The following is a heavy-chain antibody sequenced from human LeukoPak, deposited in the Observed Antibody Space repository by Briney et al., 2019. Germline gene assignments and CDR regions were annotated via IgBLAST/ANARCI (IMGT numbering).Heavy chain of an antibody. V-gene: IGHV1-69*13. D-gene: IGHD2-2*01. CDR2: IIPIFGTA. Sequence: SVKVSCKASGGTFSSYAISWVRQAPGQGLEWMGGIIPIFGTANYAQKFQGRVTITADESTSTAYMELSSLRSEDTAVYYCARGDCSSTSCYSTEVDFWSGYPHYFDYWGQGTLVTVSS. CDR1: GGTFSSYA. CDR3: ARGDCSSTSCYSTEVDFWSGYPHYFDY. J-gene: IGHJ4*02.